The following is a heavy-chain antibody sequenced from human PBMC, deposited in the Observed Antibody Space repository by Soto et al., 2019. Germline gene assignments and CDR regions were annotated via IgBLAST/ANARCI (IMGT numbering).Heavy chain of an antibody. D-gene: IGHD6-13*01. CDR2: ISSSSSTI. CDR1: GFTFSSYS. CDR3: AKQSRGSSWYGDYYYGMDV. J-gene: IGHJ6*02. V-gene: IGHV3-48*01. Sequence: GGSLRLSCAASGFTFSSYSMNWVRQAPGKGLEWVSYISSSSSTIYYADSVKGRFTISRDNAKNSLYLQMNSLRAEDTAVYYCAKQSRGSSWYGDYYYGMDVWGQGTTVTVSS.